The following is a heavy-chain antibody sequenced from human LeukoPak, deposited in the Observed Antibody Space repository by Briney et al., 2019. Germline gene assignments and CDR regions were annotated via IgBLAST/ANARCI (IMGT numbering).Heavy chain of an antibody. CDR1: GGSISSYY. CDR2: IYYSGST. V-gene: IGHV4-59*01. Sequence: SETLSLTCTVSGGSISSYYWSWIRQPPGKGLEWIGYIYYSGSTNYNPSLKSRVTISVDTSKIQFSLKLSSVTAADTAVYYCARERRDGYNRAVDYWGQGTLVTVSS. J-gene: IGHJ4*02. D-gene: IGHD5-24*01. CDR3: ARERRDGYNRAVDY.